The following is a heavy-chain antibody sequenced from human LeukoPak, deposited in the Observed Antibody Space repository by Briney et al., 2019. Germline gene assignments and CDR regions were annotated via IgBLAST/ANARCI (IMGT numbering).Heavy chain of an antibody. CDR2: ISAYNGNT. V-gene: IGHV1-18*04. CDR3: ARVAVGIVVVPAAHDY. J-gene: IGHJ4*02. D-gene: IGHD2-2*03. Sequence: ASVKVSCKASGYTFTSYGISWVRQAPGQGLEWMGWISAYNGNTNYAQKLQGRVTMTTDTSTSTAYMELRSLRSDDTAVYYCARVAVGIVVVPAAHDYWGQGTLVTVSS. CDR1: GYTFTSYG.